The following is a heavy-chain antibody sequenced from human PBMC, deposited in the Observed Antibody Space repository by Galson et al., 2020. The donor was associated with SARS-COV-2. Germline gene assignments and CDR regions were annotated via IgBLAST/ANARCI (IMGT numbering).Heavy chain of an antibody. CDR3: ARSYSGSYLDAFDI. J-gene: IGHJ3*02. Sequence: SGPTLVKPTQTLTLTCTFSGFSLSTSGMRVSWIRQPPGKALEWLARIDWDDDKFYSTSLKTRLTISKDTSKNQVVLTMTNMDPVDTATYYCARSYSGSYLDAFDIWGQGTMVTVSS. D-gene: IGHD1-26*01. V-gene: IGHV2-70*04. CDR2: IDWDDDK. CDR1: GFSLSTSGMR.